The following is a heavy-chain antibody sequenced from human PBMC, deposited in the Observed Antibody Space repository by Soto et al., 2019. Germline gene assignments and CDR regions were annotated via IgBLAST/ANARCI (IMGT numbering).Heavy chain of an antibody. Sequence: ASVKVSCKASGYTFTSYAMHWVRQAPGQRLEWMGWINAGNGNTKYSQKFQGRVTITRDTSASTAYMELSSLRSEDTAVYYCARDMRAMVRGVIKNYYYYGMDVWGQGTTVTVSS. D-gene: IGHD3-10*01. CDR1: GYTFTSYA. V-gene: IGHV1-3*01. CDR2: INAGNGNT. J-gene: IGHJ6*02. CDR3: ARDMRAMVRGVIKNYYYYGMDV.